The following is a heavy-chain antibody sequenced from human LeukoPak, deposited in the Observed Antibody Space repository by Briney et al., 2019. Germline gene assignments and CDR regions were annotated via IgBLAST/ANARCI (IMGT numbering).Heavy chain of an antibody. V-gene: IGHV3-21*01. CDR1: KFTFSDYS. Sequence: GGSLRLSCAASKFTFSDYSMSWVRQAPGKGLEWVSSISSIRNYIYYADSVKGRFTLSRDNSKNTVYLQMSSLRVEDTAVYFCASISDLLFYFASWGQGILVTVSS. J-gene: IGHJ4*02. CDR2: ISSIRNYI. CDR3: ASISDLLFYFAS.